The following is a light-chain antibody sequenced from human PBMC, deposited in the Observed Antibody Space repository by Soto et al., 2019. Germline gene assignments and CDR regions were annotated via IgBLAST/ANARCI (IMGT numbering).Light chain of an antibody. CDR1: RSLLHSNGYHY. Sequence: DIVMTQSPLSLPVTPGEPASISCRSSRSLLHSNGYHYVDWYQQKPGQSPQLLIFLASSRASGVPDRFSGSGSGTDFTLKISRVEAEDVGVYYCMQALQTPPTFGQGTKVEIK. V-gene: IGKV2-28*01. CDR3: MQALQTPPT. J-gene: IGKJ1*01. CDR2: LAS.